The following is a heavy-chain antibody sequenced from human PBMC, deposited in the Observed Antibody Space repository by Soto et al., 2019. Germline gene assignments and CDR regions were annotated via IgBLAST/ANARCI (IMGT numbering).Heavy chain of an antibody. CDR3: ARERSRGYYPHYNMDV. CDR1: GFTFSTYP. V-gene: IGHV3-30-3*01. D-gene: IGHD3-22*01. J-gene: IGHJ6*02. CDR2: ISFDGNNK. Sequence: QVQLVASGGGVVQPGRSLRLSCAASGFTFSTYPMHWVRQAPGKGLEWVALISFDGNNKYYTDSVKGRFTISRDKSMNTLYLQMNSLRPGDTAVYYCARERSRGYYPHYNMDVWGQGTTVTVSS.